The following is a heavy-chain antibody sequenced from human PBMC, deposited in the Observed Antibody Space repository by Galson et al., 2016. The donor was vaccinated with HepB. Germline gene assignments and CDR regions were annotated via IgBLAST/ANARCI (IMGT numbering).Heavy chain of an antibody. J-gene: IGHJ5*02. V-gene: IGHV3-66*01. CDR3: ARNRHCSGGSCYGA. CDR2: IYSGGST. Sequence: SLRLSCAASGFTVSNNYMSWVRQAPGQGLEWVSLIYSGGSTYYADSVKRRFTISRDSSKNTLYLQMNSLRAEDTAVYYCARNRHCSGGSCYGAWGQGTLVTVSS. CDR1: GFTVSNNY. D-gene: IGHD2-15*01.